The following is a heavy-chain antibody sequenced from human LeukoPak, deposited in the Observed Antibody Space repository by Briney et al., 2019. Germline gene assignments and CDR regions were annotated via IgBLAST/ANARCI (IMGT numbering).Heavy chain of an antibody. Sequence: SETLSLTCIVSGGSISTYYWSWTRQPPGKGLEWIGYMFYSGSGNYNPSLKSRVSISVDTSKNQFSLNLSSVTAADTAVYYCAGGLSARGRFDYWGQGTLVTVSS. CDR1: GGSISTYY. J-gene: IGHJ4*02. CDR3: AGGLSARGRFDY. V-gene: IGHV4-59*01. D-gene: IGHD2/OR15-2a*01. CDR2: MFYSGSG.